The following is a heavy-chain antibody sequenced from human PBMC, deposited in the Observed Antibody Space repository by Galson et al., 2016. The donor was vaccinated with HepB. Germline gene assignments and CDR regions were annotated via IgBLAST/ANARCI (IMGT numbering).Heavy chain of an antibody. D-gene: IGHD2-2*01. CDR1: GFRFDDYA. CDR3: AKEGVPAGHYGLDV. J-gene: IGHJ6*04. Sequence: SLRLSCAASGFRFDDYAMHWVRQAPGKGLGWVSGISWNSATIAYADSVKGRFTISRDNAKNSLYLQMNSVRPEDTALYYCAKEGVPAGHYGLDVWGKGATVIVSS. CDR2: ISWNSATI. V-gene: IGHV3-9*01.